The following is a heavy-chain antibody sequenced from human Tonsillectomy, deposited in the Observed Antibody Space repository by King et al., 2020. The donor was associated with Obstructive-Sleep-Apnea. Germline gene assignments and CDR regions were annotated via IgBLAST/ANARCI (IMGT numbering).Heavy chain of an antibody. CDR2: ISYDGSIK. V-gene: IGHV3-30*04. CDR1: GFTFSSYA. J-gene: IGHJ6*02. CDR3: ARGVTNWNYDTFFYYYGMDV. D-gene: IGHD1-7*01. Sequence: VQLVESGGGVVQPGRSLRLSCAAPGFTFSSYAMNWVRQAPGKGLEWVAVISYDGSIKYYADSVKGRFTISRDNSKNTLYLQMNILRAEDTAVYYCARGVTNWNYDTFFYYYGMDVWGQGTTVTVS.